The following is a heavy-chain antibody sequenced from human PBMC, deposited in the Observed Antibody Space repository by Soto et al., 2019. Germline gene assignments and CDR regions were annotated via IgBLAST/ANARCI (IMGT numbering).Heavy chain of an antibody. V-gene: IGHV3-30*18. CDR2: MSYDGSNE. Sequence: QVQLVESGGGVVQPGRSLRLSCAASGFTFSHYAMHWVRQAPGKGLEWVALMSYDGSNEYYADSVKGRFTISRDNSKNTLYLQMTSLRAEDTAVYDCAKDGRHSFDYWCHGRLVTVSS. J-gene: IGHJ4*01. CDR1: GFTFSHYA. CDR3: AKDGRHSFDY.